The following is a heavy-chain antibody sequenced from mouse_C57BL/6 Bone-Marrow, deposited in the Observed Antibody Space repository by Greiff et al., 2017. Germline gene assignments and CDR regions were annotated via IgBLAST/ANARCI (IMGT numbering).Heavy chain of an antibody. V-gene: IGHV1-64*01. D-gene: IGHD1-1*01. J-gene: IGHJ2*01. CDR1: GYTFTSYW. CDR3: ARWSGNYGSSQFLFDY. CDR2: IHPNSGST. Sequence: VQLQQPWAELVKPGASVKLSCKASGYTFTSYWMHWVKQRPGQGLEWIGMIHPNSGSTNYNEKFNSKATLTVDKSSSTAYMQLSSLTSEDSAVYYCARWSGNYGSSQFLFDYWGQGTTLTVSS.